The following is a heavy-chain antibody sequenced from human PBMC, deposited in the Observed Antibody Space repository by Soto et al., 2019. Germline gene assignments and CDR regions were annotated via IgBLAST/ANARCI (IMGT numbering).Heavy chain of an antibody. Sequence: EVQLVESGGGLVKPGGSLRLSCAASGFTFSSYSMNWVRQAPGKGLEWVSSISSSSSYIYYADSVKGRFTISRDNAKNSLYLQMNSLRAEDTAVYYCASARGYSYGYNYYYDYMDVWGKGTTVTVSS. CDR3: ASARGYSYGYNYYYDYMDV. CDR2: ISSSSSYI. CDR1: GFTFSSYS. J-gene: IGHJ6*03. V-gene: IGHV3-21*01. D-gene: IGHD5-18*01.